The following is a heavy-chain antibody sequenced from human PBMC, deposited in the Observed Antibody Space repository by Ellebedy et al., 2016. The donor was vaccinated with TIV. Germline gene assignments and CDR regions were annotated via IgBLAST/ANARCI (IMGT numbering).Heavy chain of an antibody. CDR2: IWYDGSDK. D-gene: IGHD2-2*01. CDR3: ASGRGVVPAAITLVY. Sequence: GGSLRLSCAASGFTFSSYGMHWVRQAPGKGLEWVAVIWYDGSDKYYADSVKGRFTISRDNSKNTLYLQMNSLRAEDTAVYYCASGRGVVPAAITLVYWGQGTLVTVSS. CDR1: GFTFSSYG. V-gene: IGHV3-33*01. J-gene: IGHJ4*02.